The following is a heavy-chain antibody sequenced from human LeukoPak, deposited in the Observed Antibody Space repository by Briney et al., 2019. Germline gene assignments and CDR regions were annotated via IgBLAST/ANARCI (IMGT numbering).Heavy chain of an antibody. CDR3: ALHIPDDYSNYHFDY. J-gene: IGHJ4*02. V-gene: IGHV1-69*02. D-gene: IGHD4-11*01. CDR2: IIPILGIA. CDR1: GGTFSSYT. Sequence: ASVKVSCKASGGTFSSYTISWVRQAPGQGLEWMGRIIPILGIANYAQKFQGRVTITADKSTSTAYMELSSLRSEDTAVYYCALHIPDDYSNYHFDYWGQGTLVTVSS.